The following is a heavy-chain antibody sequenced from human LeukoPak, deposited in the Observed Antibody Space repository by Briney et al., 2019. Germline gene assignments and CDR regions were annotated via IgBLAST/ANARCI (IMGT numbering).Heavy chain of an antibody. CDR1: GGTFSSYA. J-gene: IGHJ3*02. V-gene: IGHV1-69*04. CDR3: ARGGYYDSRGYYFPDAFDI. CDR2: IIPILGIA. D-gene: IGHD3-22*01. Sequence: GASVKVSCKASGGTFSSYAISWVRQAPGQGLEWMGRIIPILGIANYAQKFQGRVTITADKSTSTAYMELSSLRSEDTAVYYCARGGYYDSRGYYFPDAFDIWGQGTMVTVSS.